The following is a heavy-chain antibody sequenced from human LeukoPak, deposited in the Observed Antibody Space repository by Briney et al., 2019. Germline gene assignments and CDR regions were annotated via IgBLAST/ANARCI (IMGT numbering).Heavy chain of an antibody. J-gene: IGHJ4*02. Sequence: PGGSLRLSCAASGFTFDDYAMHWVRQAPGKGLEWVSLISGDGGSTYYADSVKGRFTISRDNSKNSLYLQMNSLRTEDTALYYCAKDWDYYGSGRIDYWGQGNLVTVSS. CDR2: ISGDGGST. CDR3: AKDWDYYGSGRIDY. D-gene: IGHD3-10*01. CDR1: GFTFDDYA. V-gene: IGHV3-43*02.